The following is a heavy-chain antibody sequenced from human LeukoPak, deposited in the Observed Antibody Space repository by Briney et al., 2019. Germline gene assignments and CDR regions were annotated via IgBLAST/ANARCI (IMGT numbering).Heavy chain of an antibody. CDR2: ISDDGVST. J-gene: IGHJ4*02. D-gene: IGHD3-10*01. V-gene: IGHV3-23*01. CDR1: GFIFNTYA. Sequence: GGSLRLSCAASGFIFNTYAMTWVRQAPGKGLEWVSSISDDGVSTYYADSVKGRFTISRDISNNTLYLQMNSLRPEDTAVYYCAKEALFRGVHGNYFDYWGQGTLVTVSS. CDR3: AKEALFRGVHGNYFDY.